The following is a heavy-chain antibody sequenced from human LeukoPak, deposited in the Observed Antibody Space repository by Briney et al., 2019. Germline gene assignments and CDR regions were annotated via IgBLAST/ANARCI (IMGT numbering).Heavy chain of an antibody. V-gene: IGHV4-38-2*02. J-gene: IGHJ4*02. CDR2: VYPSGNT. Sequence: SETLSLTCSVSGYSISSGYYWGWIRPPPGKGLEYIGNVYPSGNTHYNPSLKGRVTISVDTSKNQFSLKLSSVTAADTAVYYCARDAAAHGLFDYWGQGTLVTVSS. D-gene: IGHD6-13*01. CDR1: GYSISSGYY. CDR3: ARDAAAHGLFDY.